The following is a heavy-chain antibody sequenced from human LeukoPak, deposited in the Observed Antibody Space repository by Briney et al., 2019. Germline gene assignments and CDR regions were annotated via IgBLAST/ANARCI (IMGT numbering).Heavy chain of an antibody. Sequence: SETLSLTCSVSGGSISGSAYFWGWVRQPPGKGLEWIGRIYYSGSTYYNPSLKSRVSISVDTSKNQFSLKLYSVTAADTAVYYCATRKLGNDYWGQGTLVTVSS. CDR2: IYYSGST. CDR1: GGSISGSAYF. V-gene: IGHV4-39*07. D-gene: IGHD7-27*01. J-gene: IGHJ4*02. CDR3: ATRKLGNDY.